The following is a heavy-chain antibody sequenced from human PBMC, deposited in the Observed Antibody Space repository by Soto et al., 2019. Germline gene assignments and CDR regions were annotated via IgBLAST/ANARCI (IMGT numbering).Heavy chain of an antibody. CDR3: ARSRGIAAADTATD. CDR2: MNPNSGNT. CDR1: GYTFTSYD. Sequence: ASVKVSCKASGYTFTSYDINWVRQATGQGLEWTGWMNPNSGNTGYAQKFQGRVTMTRNTSISTAYMELSSLRSEDTAVYYCARSRGIAAADTATDWGQGTLVTVSS. J-gene: IGHJ4*02. D-gene: IGHD6-13*01. V-gene: IGHV1-8*01.